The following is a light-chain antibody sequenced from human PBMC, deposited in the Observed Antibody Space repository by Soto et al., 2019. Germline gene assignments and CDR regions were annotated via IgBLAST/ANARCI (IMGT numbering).Light chain of an antibody. CDR1: QSLLHSNGYNY. V-gene: IGKV2-28*01. J-gene: IGKJ2*01. Sequence: DIVMTQSPRSLPVTPGEPAAISCRSSQSLLHSNGYNYLDWYLQKPGQSPQLLIYLGSNRASGVPDRFSGSGSGTDFTLKISRVEAEDVGVYYCMQALQTPPYTFGQGTKVDIK. CDR3: MQALQTPPYT. CDR2: LGS.